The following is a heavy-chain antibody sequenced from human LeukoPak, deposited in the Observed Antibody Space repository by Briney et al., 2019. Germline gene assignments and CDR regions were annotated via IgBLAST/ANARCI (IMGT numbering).Heavy chain of an antibody. J-gene: IGHJ2*01. Sequence: GRSLRLSCAASGFSFSSYGMHWVRQAPGRGLEWVAVIWFDGSEKYYGDTVQGRFTISRNNANNTVDLEMKSLRADDTAVYYCAKVGEFETFGGNSDWYFDRWGRGTLVTVSS. V-gene: IGHV3-33*06. D-gene: IGHD4-23*01. CDR3: AKVGEFETFGGNSDWYFDR. CDR1: GFSFSSYG. CDR2: IWFDGSEK.